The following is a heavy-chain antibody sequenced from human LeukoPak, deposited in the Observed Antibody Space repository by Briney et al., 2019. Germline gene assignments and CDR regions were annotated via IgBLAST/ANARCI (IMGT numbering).Heavy chain of an antibody. J-gene: IGHJ4*02. CDR3: ARSQGGFREFH. Sequence: SETLSPTCAVYGWFFSGYYWSWIRHPPATGLEWIGEINHSGSTNYNPSLKSRVTISVDTSKNQFSLKLSSVTAADTAVYYCARSQGGFREFHWGQGTLVTVSS. CDR2: INHSGST. D-gene: IGHD3-10*01. V-gene: IGHV4-34*01. CDR1: GWFFSGYY.